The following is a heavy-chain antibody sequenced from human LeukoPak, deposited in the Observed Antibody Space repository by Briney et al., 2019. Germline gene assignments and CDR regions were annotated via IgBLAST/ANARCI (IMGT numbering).Heavy chain of an antibody. CDR2: IWYDGSNK. CDR3: AKGRSSSWYDAFDI. V-gene: IGHV3-33*06. CDR1: GFTFSSYG. Sequence: GGSLRLSCAASGFTFSSYGMHWVRQAPGKGLEWVAVIWYDGSNKYCADSVKGRFTISRDNSKNTLYLQMNSLRAEDTAVYYCAKGRSSSWYDAFDIWGQGTMVTVSS. J-gene: IGHJ3*02. D-gene: IGHD6-13*01.